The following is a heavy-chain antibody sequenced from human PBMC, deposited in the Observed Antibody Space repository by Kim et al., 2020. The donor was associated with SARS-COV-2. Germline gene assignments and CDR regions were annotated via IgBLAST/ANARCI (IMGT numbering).Heavy chain of an antibody. V-gene: IGHV4-31*03. CDR3: ARDDSLGGFDY. D-gene: IGHD7-27*01. CDR1: GDSITSGGYY. CDR2: IYYGGNT. J-gene: IGHJ4*02. Sequence: SETLSLTCTVSGDSITSGGYYWNWIRQQPGKGLECIGSIYYGGNTHYIPSLKSRLTISVDTSKNHFSLNLNSATAADTAVYYCARDDSLGGFDYWGQGVLVTVSA.